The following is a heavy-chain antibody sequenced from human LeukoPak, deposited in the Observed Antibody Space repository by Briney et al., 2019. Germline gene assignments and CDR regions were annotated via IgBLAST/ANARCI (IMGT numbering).Heavy chain of an antibody. CDR2: ISSSGSTI. Sequence: PGGSLRLSCAASGFTFSDYYMSWIRQVPGKGLEWVSYISSSGSTIYYADSVKGRFTISRDNAKNSLYLQMNSLRAEDTAVYYCARRTYRTLYFDYWGQGTLVTVSS. CDR1: GFTFSDYY. CDR3: ARRTYRTLYFDY. V-gene: IGHV3-11*01. J-gene: IGHJ4*02. D-gene: IGHD2-2*01.